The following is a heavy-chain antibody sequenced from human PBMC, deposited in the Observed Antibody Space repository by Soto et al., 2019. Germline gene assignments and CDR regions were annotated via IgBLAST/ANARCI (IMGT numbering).Heavy chain of an antibody. D-gene: IGHD7-27*01. Sequence: QITLKESGPTLVRPTQTLTLTCAFSGFSLSTSGVGVGWIRQPPGKALEWLAVIYWDDSKHYSPSLRSRLTITKDTSKNQVLLTMTNMNPMNTSTYYCVINDPENWAMDYWGQGTLVTVSS. V-gene: IGHV2-5*04. J-gene: IGHJ4*02. CDR1: GFSLSTSGVG. CDR3: VINDPENWAMDY. CDR2: IYWDDSK.